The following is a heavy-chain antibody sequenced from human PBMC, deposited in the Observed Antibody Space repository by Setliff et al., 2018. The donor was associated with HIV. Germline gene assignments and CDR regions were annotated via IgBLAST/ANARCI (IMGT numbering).Heavy chain of an antibody. Sequence: PSETLSLTCTVSGDSICSSSYYWAWIRQPPGKGLEWIGNIYYSGSTYYNPSLKTRVTISVDGSKNQFSLKLKSVTAADTAVYYCARDRPPSTVDMLGAFDRWGQGTMVTVSS. CDR1: GDSICSSSYY. J-gene: IGHJ3*02. D-gene: IGHD4-17*01. CDR3: ARDRPPSTVDMLGAFDR. CDR2: IYYSGST. V-gene: IGHV4-39*07.